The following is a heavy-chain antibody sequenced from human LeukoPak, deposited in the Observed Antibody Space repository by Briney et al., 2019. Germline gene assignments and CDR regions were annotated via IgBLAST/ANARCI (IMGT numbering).Heavy chain of an antibody. CDR2: IIPIFGTA. V-gene: IGHV1-69*13. Sequence: ASVKVSCKASGGTFSSYAISWVRQAPGQGLEWMGGIIPIFGTANYAQKFQGRVTITADESTSTAYMELSSLRSEDTAVYYCARTACSSTSCHLDYWGQGTLVTVSS. CDR3: ARTACSSTSCHLDY. D-gene: IGHD2-2*01. CDR1: GGTFSSYA. J-gene: IGHJ4*02.